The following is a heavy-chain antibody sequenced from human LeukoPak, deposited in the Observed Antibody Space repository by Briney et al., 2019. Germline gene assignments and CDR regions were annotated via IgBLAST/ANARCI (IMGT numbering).Heavy chain of an antibody. Sequence: RGSLRLSCAASGFAFSSYGMHWVRQAPGKGLEWVAVISYDGSNKYYADSVKGRFTISRDNSKNTLYLQMNSLRAEDTAVYYCAKDVSALSHYYGMDVWGQGTTVTVYS. V-gene: IGHV3-30*18. CDR1: GFAFSSYG. CDR2: ISYDGSNK. D-gene: IGHD2/OR15-2a*01. CDR3: AKDVSALSHYYGMDV. J-gene: IGHJ6*02.